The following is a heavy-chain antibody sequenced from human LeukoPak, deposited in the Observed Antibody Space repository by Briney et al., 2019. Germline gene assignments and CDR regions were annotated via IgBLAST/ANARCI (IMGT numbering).Heavy chain of an antibody. CDR2: LHTDNDYA. V-gene: IGHV1-8*01. Sequence: ASVKVSFKASGYTFASHDIIWVRQATGQGLEYMGWLHTDNDYAGYAEKFQGRVNLTKDTSTGTAYMELSSLTFDDTAVYYCARGGTAAETSGFDHWGRGTQVTVSA. CDR3: ARGGTAAETSGFDH. D-gene: IGHD6-13*01. J-gene: IGHJ4*01. CDR1: GYTFASHD.